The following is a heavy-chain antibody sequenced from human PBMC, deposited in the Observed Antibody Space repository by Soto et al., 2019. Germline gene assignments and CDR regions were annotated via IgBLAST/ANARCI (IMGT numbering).Heavy chain of an antibody. V-gene: IGHV3-74*01. CDR2: INSDGSRT. CDR3: ARYRPDAFDI. CDR1: GFALSNYW. J-gene: IGHJ3*02. D-gene: IGHD1-26*01. Sequence: VQLVESGGGLVQPGGSLRLSCAASGFALSNYWMQWVRQAPGKGLVWVSCINSDGSRTTYADSVKGQFTISRDNAKNTLYLQMNSLRAEDTAVYYCARYRPDAFDIWGQGTMVTVSS.